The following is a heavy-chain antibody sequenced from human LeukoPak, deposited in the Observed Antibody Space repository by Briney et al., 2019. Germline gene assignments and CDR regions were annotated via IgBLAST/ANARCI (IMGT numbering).Heavy chain of an antibody. D-gene: IGHD6-19*01. Sequence: SETLSLTCAVSGGSISSSNWWSWVRQPPEKGLEWIGEIYHSGSTNYNPSLKSRVTISVDKSKNQFSLKLSSVTAADTAVYYCARGRSYSSGWAHFDYWGQGTLVTVSS. J-gene: IGHJ4*02. CDR1: GGSISSSNW. CDR3: ARGRSYSSGWAHFDY. CDR2: IYHSGST. V-gene: IGHV4-4*02.